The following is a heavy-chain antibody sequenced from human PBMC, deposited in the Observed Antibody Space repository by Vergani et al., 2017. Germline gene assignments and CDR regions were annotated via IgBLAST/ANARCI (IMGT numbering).Heavy chain of an antibody. CDR3: ARDYSFILPVRYCSGGSCYPDY. CDR2: IKQDGSEK. CDR1: GFTFSSYW. D-gene: IGHD2-15*01. J-gene: IGHJ4*02. Sequence: EVQLVESGGGLVQPGGSLRLSCAASGFTFSSYWMSWVRQAPGKGLEWVANIKQDGSEKYYVDSVKGRFTISRDNAKNSLYLQMNSLRAEDTAVYYCARDYSFILPVRYCSGGSCYPDYWGQGTLVTVSS. V-gene: IGHV3-7*01.